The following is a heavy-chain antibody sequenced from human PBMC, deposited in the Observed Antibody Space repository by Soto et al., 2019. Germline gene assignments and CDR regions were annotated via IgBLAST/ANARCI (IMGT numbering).Heavy chain of an antibody. CDR1: GFSVSTSGVG. CDR3: SHKGGRGAGMDV. J-gene: IGHJ6*02. V-gene: IGHV2-5*02. CDR2: IYWDDDK. Sequence: QITLKESGPTLVKPTQTLTLTCTFSGFSVSTSGVGVAWIRQPPGKALEWLALIYWDDDKRYSPFLQSRVTINKDTSKNQVVPTMTNIDPVDTATYFCSHKGGRGAGMDVWGQGTTVTVSS. D-gene: IGHD2-15*01.